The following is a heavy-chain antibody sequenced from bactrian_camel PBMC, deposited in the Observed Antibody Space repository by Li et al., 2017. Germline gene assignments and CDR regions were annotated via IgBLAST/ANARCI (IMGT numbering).Heavy chain of an antibody. V-gene: IGHV3S40*01. CDR2: IVDSGART. J-gene: IGHJ4*01. CDR1: GFTFSNYH. Sequence: DVQLVESGGGLVQPGGSLKLSCAASGFTFSNYHMSWVRQAPGKGLEWVSDIVDSGARTYYADSVKGRFTISRDNAANTLYLQLDLLKTEDTARYYYAKAPKWSAVWDGSYRGQGTQVTVS. CDR3: AKAPKWSAVWDGSY. D-gene: IGHD1*01.